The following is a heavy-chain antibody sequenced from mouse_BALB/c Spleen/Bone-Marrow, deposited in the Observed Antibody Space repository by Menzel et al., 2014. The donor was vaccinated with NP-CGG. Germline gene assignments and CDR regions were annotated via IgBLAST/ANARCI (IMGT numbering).Heavy chain of an antibody. Sequence: EVQLVESGGGLVQPGGSLKLSCVASGFTFSSYGMSWVRQTPDKRLELVAIFNNNGGSTYYPDSVKGQFTIYRDNAKNTLYLQMSSLKSEDTAMYYCTRVYGWYFDVWGAGTTVTVSS. CDR2: FNNNGGST. V-gene: IGHV5-6-3*01. D-gene: IGHD1-1*01. CDR3: TRVYGWYFDV. CDR1: GFTFSSYG. J-gene: IGHJ1*01.